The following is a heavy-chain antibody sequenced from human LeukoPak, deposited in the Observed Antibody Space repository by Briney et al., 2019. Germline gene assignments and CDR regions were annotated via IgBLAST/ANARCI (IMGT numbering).Heavy chain of an antibody. CDR3: AREDNEVTTPIDY. CDR2: IRGTGSII. V-gene: IGHV3-48*04. CDR1: GFTFDTYS. D-gene: IGHD3-22*01. J-gene: IGHJ4*02. Sequence: GGSLRLSCAASGFTFDTYSMNWVREAPGKGLEWVSYIRGTGSIIYYADSVKGRFTISRDNAKNSLYLQMNSLRAEDTAVYYCAREDNEVTTPIDYWGQGTLVTVSS.